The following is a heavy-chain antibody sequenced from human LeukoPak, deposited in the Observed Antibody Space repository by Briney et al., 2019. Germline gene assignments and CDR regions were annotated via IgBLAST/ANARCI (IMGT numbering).Heavy chain of an antibody. J-gene: IGHJ4*02. CDR1: GGSFSGYY. CDR2: INHSGST. D-gene: IGHD3-22*01. CDR3: ARSSSGYYYLGPFDY. V-gene: IGHV4-34*01. Sequence: SETLSLTCAVYGGSFSGYYWSWIRQPPGKGLEWIGEINHSGSTNYNPSLKSRVTMSVDTSKNQFSLKLSSVTAADTAVYYCARSSSGYYYLGPFDYWGQGTLVTVSS.